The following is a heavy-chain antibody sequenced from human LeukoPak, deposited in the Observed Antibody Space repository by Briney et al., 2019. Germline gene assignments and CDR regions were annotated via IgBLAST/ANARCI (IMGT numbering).Heavy chain of an antibody. CDR1: GYTFTSYY. CDR3: ASRTGISPPRLRFLEWSSPDPHYYYYGMDV. V-gene: IGHV1-46*01. CDR2: INPSGGST. D-gene: IGHD3-3*01. Sequence: ASVKVSCKASGYTFTSYYMHWVRQAPGQGLEWMGIINPSGGSTSYAQKFQGRVTMTRDTSTSTVYMELSSLRSEDTAVYYCASRTGISPPRLRFLEWSSPDPHYYYYGMDVWGQGTTVTVSS. J-gene: IGHJ6*02.